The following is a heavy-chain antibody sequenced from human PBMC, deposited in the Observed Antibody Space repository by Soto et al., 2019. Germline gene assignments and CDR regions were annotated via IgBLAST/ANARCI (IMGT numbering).Heavy chain of an antibody. J-gene: IGHJ3*02. CDR2: IYYSGST. CDR3: ARRYGSAFDI. D-gene: IGHD4-17*01. Sequence: QVQLQESGPGLVKPSETLSLTCTVSGGSINSYYWSWIRQPPGKGLEWIGYIYYSGSTNYNPSLKRRVTISVDTPKTQCSLKLSSVTAADTAGYYCARRYGSAFDIWGQGTMVTVSS. V-gene: IGHV4-59*08. CDR1: GGSINSYY.